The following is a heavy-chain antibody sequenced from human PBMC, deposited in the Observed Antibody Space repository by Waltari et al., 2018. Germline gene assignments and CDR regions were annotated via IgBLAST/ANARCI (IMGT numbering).Heavy chain of an antibody. Sequence: EVQLLDSGGGLVQPGGSLRLSYAASGFTFSSYAMTWVRLAPGKGLEWVPTISGNGGSTYYADSVKGRFTISRDNSGNTLFLQMDSLRAEDTAVYYCAKDSSTSGLFFDYWGQGTLVTVSS. CDR1: GFTFSSYA. D-gene: IGHD2-2*01. J-gene: IGHJ4*02. V-gene: IGHV3-23*01. CDR2: ISGNGGST. CDR3: AKDSSTSGLFFDY.